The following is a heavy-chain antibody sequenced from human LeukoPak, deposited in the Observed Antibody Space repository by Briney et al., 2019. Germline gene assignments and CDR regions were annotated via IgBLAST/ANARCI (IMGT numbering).Heavy chain of an antibody. J-gene: IGHJ1*01. CDR2: IYYSGST. CDR3: ASDHGDYAEYFQH. D-gene: IGHD4-17*01. V-gene: IGHV4-30-4*01. CDR1: GVSISSGDYY. Sequence: SETLSLTCTVSGVSISSGDYYWSWIRQPPGKGLEWIGYIYYSGSTYYNPSLKSRVTISVDTSKNQFSLKLSSVTAADTAVYYCASDHGDYAEYFQHWGQGTLVTVSS.